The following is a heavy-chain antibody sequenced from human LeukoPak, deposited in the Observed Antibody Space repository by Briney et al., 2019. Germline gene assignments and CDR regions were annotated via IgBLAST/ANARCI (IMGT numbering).Heavy chain of an antibody. Sequence: SVKVSCKASGGTFSSYAIGWVRQAPGQGLEWMGGIIPIFGTANYAQKFQGRVTITTDESTSTAYMELSSLRSEDTAVYYCARVEVVVAATWWFDPWGQGTLVTVSS. CDR1: GGTFSSYA. CDR3: ARVEVVVAATWWFDP. V-gene: IGHV1-69*05. CDR2: IIPIFGTA. D-gene: IGHD2-15*01. J-gene: IGHJ5*02.